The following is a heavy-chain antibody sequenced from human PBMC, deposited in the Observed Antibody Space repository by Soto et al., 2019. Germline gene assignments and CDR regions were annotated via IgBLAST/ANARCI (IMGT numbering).Heavy chain of an antibody. Sequence: GGSLRLSCAASGFTFSSYGMHWVRQAPGKGLEWVAVIWYDGSNKYYADSVKGRFTISRDNAKNSLYLQMNSLRAEDTAVYYCARDGVIVGATPDAFDIWGQGTMVTVSS. CDR3: ARDGVIVGATPDAFDI. CDR1: GFTFSSYG. V-gene: IGHV3-33*01. D-gene: IGHD1-26*01. CDR2: IWYDGSNK. J-gene: IGHJ3*02.